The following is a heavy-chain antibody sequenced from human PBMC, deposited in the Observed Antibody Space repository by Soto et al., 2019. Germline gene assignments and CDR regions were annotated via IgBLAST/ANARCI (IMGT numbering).Heavy chain of an antibody. V-gene: IGHV3-64D*06. CDR3: VKQAHGLDGVAFDY. Sequence: GGSLSLSCSASGFIFSESTIYWVRQVPGKGLEAISAVSTSGRSTYYADSVKDRFTISRDNSKNTLFLQMGSLRPEDTAIYYCVKQAHGLDGVAFDYWGQGTQVTVSS. D-gene: IGHD2-15*01. CDR1: GFIFSEST. CDR2: VSTSGRST. J-gene: IGHJ4*02.